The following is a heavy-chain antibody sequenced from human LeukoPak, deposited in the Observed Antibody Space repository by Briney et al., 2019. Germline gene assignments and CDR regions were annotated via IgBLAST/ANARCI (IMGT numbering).Heavy chain of an antibody. D-gene: IGHD5-18*01. CDR2: INPSGGST. CDR3: ARDQFSRGYNDY. Sequence: ASVKVSCKASGYTFTGYYMHWVRQAPGQGLEWMGIINPSGGSTSYAQKFQGRVTMTRDTSTSTVYMGLSSLRSEDTAVYYCARDQFSRGYNDYWGQGTLVTVSS. CDR1: GYTFTGYY. J-gene: IGHJ4*02. V-gene: IGHV1-46*01.